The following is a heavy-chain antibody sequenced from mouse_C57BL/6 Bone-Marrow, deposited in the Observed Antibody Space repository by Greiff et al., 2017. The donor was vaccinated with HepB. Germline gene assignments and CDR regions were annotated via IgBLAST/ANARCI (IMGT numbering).Heavy chain of an antibody. Sequence: QVQLKESGAELVRPGASVKLSCKASGYTFTDYEMHCVKQTPVHGLEWIGAIDPETCGTAYNQKFKGEATLTADKSSSTAYMELRSLTSEDSAVYYCTYDYDRAYWGQGTLVTVSA. D-gene: IGHD2-4*01. V-gene: IGHV1-23*01. J-gene: IGHJ3*01. CDR1: GYTFTDYE. CDR2: IDPETCGT. CDR3: TYDYDRAY.